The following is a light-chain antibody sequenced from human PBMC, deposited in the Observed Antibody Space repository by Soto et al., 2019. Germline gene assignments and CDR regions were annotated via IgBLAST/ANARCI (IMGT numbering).Light chain of an antibody. CDR2: GAS. Sequence: DIQVTQSPSSLSASVGDRVTITCRASQSISNFLNWYQQKPGKAPKLLIYGASTLQSGVPSRFSGGGSGTDFTLTISSLQPEDFATYYCQQTYSTPGYTFAQGTKLEIK. V-gene: IGKV1-39*01. CDR1: QSISNF. CDR3: QQTYSTPGYT. J-gene: IGKJ2*01.